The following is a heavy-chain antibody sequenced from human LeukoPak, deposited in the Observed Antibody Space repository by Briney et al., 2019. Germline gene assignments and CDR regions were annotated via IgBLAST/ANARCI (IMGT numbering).Heavy chain of an antibody. Sequence: TGGSLRLFCAASGFNFSSYSMNWVRQAPGKGLEWVSYISSSSSTIYYADSVKGRFTISRDNAKNSLYLQMNSLRAEDTAVYYCASHLWFGELFPGAFDIWGQGTMVTVSS. V-gene: IGHV3-48*01. D-gene: IGHD3-10*01. CDR3: ASHLWFGELFPGAFDI. CDR1: GFNFSSYS. J-gene: IGHJ3*02. CDR2: ISSSSSTI.